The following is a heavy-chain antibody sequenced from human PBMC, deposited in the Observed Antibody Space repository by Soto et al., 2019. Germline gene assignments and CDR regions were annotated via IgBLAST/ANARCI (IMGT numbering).Heavy chain of an antibody. D-gene: IGHD2-21*01. J-gene: IGHJ4*02. CDR2: ISYDGSSI. CDR1: GFTFSVYG. Sequence: QVQLVESGGGVVQPGKSLRLSCAASGFTFSVYGMHWVRQAPGKGLEWVAFISYDGSSIYSADSVKGRLTISRDNSKNTLYLQMNSLRAEDTGVYYCAKDGVLEVVIPYYFDSWGQGTLVTVSS. CDR3: AKDGVLEVVIPYYFDS. V-gene: IGHV3-30*18.